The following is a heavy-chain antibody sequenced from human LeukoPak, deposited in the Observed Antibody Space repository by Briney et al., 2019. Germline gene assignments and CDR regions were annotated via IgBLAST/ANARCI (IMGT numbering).Heavy chain of an antibody. V-gene: IGHV3-74*01. CDR1: GFTFSSYW. Sequence: GGSLRLSCAASGFTFSSYWMHWVRHAPGKGLVWVSRINSDGSSTSYADSVKGRFTISRDNAKNTLYLQMNSLRAEDTAVYYCARGDYYDSSGYYYFDYWGQGTLVTVSS. CDR3: ARGDYYDSSGYYYFDY. CDR2: INSDGSST. D-gene: IGHD3-22*01. J-gene: IGHJ4*02.